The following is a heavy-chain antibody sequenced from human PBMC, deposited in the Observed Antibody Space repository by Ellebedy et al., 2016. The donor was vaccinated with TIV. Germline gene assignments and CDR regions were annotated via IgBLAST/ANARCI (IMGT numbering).Heavy chain of an antibody. D-gene: IGHD3-16*01. CDR1: SGSVGSAAYF. V-gene: IGHV4-31*03. CDR2: IHDSGRT. Sequence: SETLSLTXTVSSGSVGSAAYFWTWIRQPAGKGLEWLGYIHDSGRTYYNPSLKSRLSFSMDTSKNQLALELTSVTDADTGVYYCARNPGPALSLRYWGQGTLVTVSS. CDR3: ARNPGPALSLRY. J-gene: IGHJ4*02.